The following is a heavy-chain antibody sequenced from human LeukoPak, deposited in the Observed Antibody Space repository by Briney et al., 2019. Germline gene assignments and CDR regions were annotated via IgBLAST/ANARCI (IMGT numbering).Heavy chain of an antibody. J-gene: IGHJ3*02. V-gene: IGHV4-34*01. D-gene: IGHD2-2*03. CDR2: INHSGST. Sequence: SETLSLTCAVYGGSFSGYYWSWIRQPPGKGLEWIGEINHSGSTNCNPSLKSRVTISLDTSKNQFSLNLNSVTAADTAVYYCAKSNGYGLIDIWGQGTMVTVSS. CDR1: GGSFSGYY. CDR3: AKSNGYGLIDI.